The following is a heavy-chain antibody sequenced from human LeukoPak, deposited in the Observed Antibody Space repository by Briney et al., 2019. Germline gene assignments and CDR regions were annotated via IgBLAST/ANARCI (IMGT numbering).Heavy chain of an antibody. CDR3: TRSPRDGYHDAFDI. V-gene: IGHV5-51*01. D-gene: IGHD5-24*01. Sequence: GESLKISCKGSGYTFTTYWIAWVRQMPGEGLEWMGIIYPGDPEFRYSPSFQGQVTISADKSITTAYLQWGSLKASDTAMYYCTRSPRDGYHDAFDIWGQGTMVTVFS. J-gene: IGHJ3*02. CDR1: GYTFTTYW. CDR2: IYPGDPEF.